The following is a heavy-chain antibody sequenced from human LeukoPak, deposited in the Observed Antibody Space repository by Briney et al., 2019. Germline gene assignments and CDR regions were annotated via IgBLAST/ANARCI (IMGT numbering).Heavy chain of an antibody. CDR1: GFPFSGHW. CDR3: ARGHHAMAF. V-gene: IGHV3-7*05. CDR2: IKPDGSEK. Sequence: GGSVTHLCAVSGFPFSGHWGSWVRQAPGKGLEWVAHIKPDGSEKDYVDFVKGRFTISRDNAKTPVYLQMNSLRAEDTSVYYFARGHHAMAFWGQGTAVIVSS. J-gene: IGHJ6*02.